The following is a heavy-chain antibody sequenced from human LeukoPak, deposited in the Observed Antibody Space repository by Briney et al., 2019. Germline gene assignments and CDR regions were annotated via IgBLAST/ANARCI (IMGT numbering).Heavy chain of an antibody. Sequence: PGRSLRLSCAASGFTFSSYGMHWVRQAPGKGLEWVAVIWYDGSNKYYADSVKGRFTISRDNSKNTLYLQMNSLRAEDTAVYYCARDGDGYNCFDYWGQGTLVTVYS. V-gene: IGHV3-33*01. D-gene: IGHD5-24*01. J-gene: IGHJ4*02. CDR2: IWYDGSNK. CDR1: GFTFSSYG. CDR3: ARDGDGYNCFDY.